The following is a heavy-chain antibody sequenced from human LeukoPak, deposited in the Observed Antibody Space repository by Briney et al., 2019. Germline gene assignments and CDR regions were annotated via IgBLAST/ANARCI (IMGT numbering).Heavy chain of an antibody. CDR3: ARVVIRDILTGYYYYFDY. J-gene: IGHJ4*02. D-gene: IGHD3-9*01. CDR2: INPNSGGT. Sequence: ASVKVSCKASGYTFTSYGISWVRQAPGQGLEWMGWINPNSGGTNYAQKFQGRVTMTRDTSISTAYMELSRLRSDDTAVYYCARVVIRDILTGYYYYFDYWGQGTLVTVSS. CDR1: GYTFTSYG. V-gene: IGHV1-2*02.